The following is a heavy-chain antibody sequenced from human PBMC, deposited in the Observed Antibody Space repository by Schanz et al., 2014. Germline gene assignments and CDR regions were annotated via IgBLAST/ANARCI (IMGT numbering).Heavy chain of an antibody. CDR3: ARPRFDYGEVDY. CDR1: GFSLNTYG. V-gene: IGHV3-33*01. Sequence: QAQLMESGGGVVQPGTSLILSCSVSGFSLNTYGIHWFRQPAGKGLEWVAVIWNNGVTKYYADSVRGRFTISRDRFQNTLYPRMSSLRAEDTAVYYCARPRFDYGEVDYWGQGTLVNVSS. J-gene: IGHJ4*01. CDR2: IWNNGVTK. D-gene: IGHD4-17*01.